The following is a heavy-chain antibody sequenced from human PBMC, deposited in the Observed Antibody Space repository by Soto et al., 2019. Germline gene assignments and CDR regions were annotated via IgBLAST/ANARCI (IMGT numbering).Heavy chain of an antibody. CDR3: ARDFKGNYFDY. CDR1: GGSISSSSYY. Sequence: SETLSLTCTVSGGSISSSSYYWGWIRQPPGKGLEWIGYIYYSGSTNYNPSLKSRVTISVDTSKNQFSLKLSSVTAADTAVYYCARDFKGNYFDYWGQGTLVTVSS. CDR2: IYYSGST. J-gene: IGHJ4*02. V-gene: IGHV4-61*01.